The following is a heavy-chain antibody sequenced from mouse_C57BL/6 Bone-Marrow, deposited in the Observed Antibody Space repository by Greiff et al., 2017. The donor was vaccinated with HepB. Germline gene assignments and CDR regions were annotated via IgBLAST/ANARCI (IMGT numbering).Heavy chain of an antibody. V-gene: IGHV1-69*01. CDR2: IDPSYSYT. Sequence: QVQLQQPGAELVMPGASVKLSCKASGYTFTSYWMHWVKQRPGQGLEWIGEIDPSYSYTNYNQKFKGKSTLTVDKSSSTAYMQLSSLTSEDSAVYYCARKRWFVDDWGQGTTLTVSS. CDR1: GYTFTSYW. CDR3: ARKRWFVDD. D-gene: IGHD2-3*01. J-gene: IGHJ2*01.